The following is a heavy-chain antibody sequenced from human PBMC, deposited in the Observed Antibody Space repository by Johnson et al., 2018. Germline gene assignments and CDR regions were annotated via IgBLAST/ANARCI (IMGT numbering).Heavy chain of an antibody. D-gene: IGHD6-6*01. CDR2: VYSGGST. CDR3: AREIDHSSSFQHFRH. V-gene: IGHV3-66*01. J-gene: IGHJ1*01. CDR1: GFSVSSSY. Sequence: VQLVQSGGGLVQPGGSLRLSCASSGFSVSSSYMTWVRQAPWKGLEWVSSVYSGGSTFYSDSVRDRFTISRDKVKNMVYLQMDSRGVEDTAVYFWAREIDHSSSFQHFRHWGQGTLVTVSS.